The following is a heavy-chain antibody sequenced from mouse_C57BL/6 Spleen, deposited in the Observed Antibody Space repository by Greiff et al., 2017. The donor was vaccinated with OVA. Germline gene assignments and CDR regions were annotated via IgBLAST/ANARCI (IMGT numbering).Heavy chain of an antibody. CDR2: ISSGGSYT. CDR1: GFTFSSYG. CDR3: ASRTVYYAMDY. V-gene: IGHV5-6*01. D-gene: IGHD4-1*01. J-gene: IGHJ4*01. Sequence: EVQRVESGGDLVKPGGSLKLSCAASGFTFSSYGMSWVRQTPDKRLEWVATISSGGSYTYYPDSVKGRFTISRDNAKNTLYLQMSSLKSEDTAMYYCASRTVYYAMDYWGQGTSVTVSS.